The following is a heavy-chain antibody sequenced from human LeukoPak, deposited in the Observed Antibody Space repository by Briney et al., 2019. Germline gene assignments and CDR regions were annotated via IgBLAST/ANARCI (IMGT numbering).Heavy chain of an antibody. CDR3: VKSDFLAGRYYYGMDV. D-gene: IGHD2/OR15-2a*01. CDR2: ISSNGGST. Sequence: GGSLRLSCSASGFTFSSYAMHWVRQAPGKGLEYVSAISSNGGSTYYADSVKGRFTISRDNSKNTLYLQMSSLRAEDTAVYYCVKSDFLAGRYYYGMDVWGQGTTVTVSS. CDR1: GFTFSSYA. V-gene: IGHV3-64D*06. J-gene: IGHJ6*02.